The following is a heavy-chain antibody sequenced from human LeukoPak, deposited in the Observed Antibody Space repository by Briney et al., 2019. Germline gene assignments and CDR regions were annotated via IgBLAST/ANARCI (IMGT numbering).Heavy chain of an antibody. V-gene: IGHV3-30*02. CDR2: IRYDGSNK. Sequence: PGGSLRLSCAASGFTSSSYGMHWVRQAPGKGLEWVAFIRYDGSNKYYADSVKGRFTISRDNSKNTLYLQMNSLRAEDTAVYYCAKSGGSSAVFDYWGQGTLVTVSS. CDR3: AKSGGSSAVFDY. J-gene: IGHJ4*02. D-gene: IGHD6-6*01. CDR1: GFTSSSYG.